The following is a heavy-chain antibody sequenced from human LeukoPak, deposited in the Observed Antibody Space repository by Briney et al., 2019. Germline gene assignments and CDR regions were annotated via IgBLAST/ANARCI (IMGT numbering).Heavy chain of an antibody. Sequence: GGSLRLSCTASGFTFSSYAMSWVRQAPGKGLVWVSAISGSGGSTYYADSVKGRFTISRDNSKNTLYLQMNSLRAEDTAVYYCAKDLTHSSSIDYWGQGTLVTVSS. D-gene: IGHD6-13*01. CDR2: ISGSGGST. CDR3: AKDLTHSSSIDY. J-gene: IGHJ4*02. CDR1: GFTFSSYA. V-gene: IGHV3-23*01.